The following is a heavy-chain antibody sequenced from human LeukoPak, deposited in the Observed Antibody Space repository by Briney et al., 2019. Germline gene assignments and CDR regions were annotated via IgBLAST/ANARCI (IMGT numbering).Heavy chain of an antibody. Sequence: GGSLRLSCAASVFTFSSYAMHWVRQAPGKGLEWVAVISYDGSNKYYADSVKRLFTISRDNSKNTLYLQMNSLRAEDTAVYYCASSATSLDAFDIWGQGTMVTVSS. CDR2: ISYDGSNK. CDR3: ASSATSLDAFDI. CDR1: VFTFSSYA. J-gene: IGHJ3*02. D-gene: IGHD5-12*01. V-gene: IGHV3-30-3*01.